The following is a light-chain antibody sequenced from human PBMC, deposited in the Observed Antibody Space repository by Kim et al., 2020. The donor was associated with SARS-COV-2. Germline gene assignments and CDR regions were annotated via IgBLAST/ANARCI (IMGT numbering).Light chain of an antibody. J-gene: IGKJ5*01. CDR3: QQAKEFPPT. CDR2: AAS. CDR1: QDIKNW. V-gene: IGKV1-12*01. Sequence: DIQMTQSPSSVSASVGDRVTITCRASQDIKNWLAWYQQKPGKAPNLLISAASSLQSGVPSRFSGAGSGTDFTLTISGLQPEDSANYNCQQAKEFPPTFGQGTRLEI.